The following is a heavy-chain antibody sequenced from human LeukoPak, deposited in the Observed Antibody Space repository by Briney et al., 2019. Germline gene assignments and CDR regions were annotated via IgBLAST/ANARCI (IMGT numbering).Heavy chain of an antibody. CDR2: IKSKTDGGTT. D-gene: IGHD3-16*02. J-gene: IGHJ3*02. Sequence: GGSLRLSCAASGFTFGNAWMSWVRQAPGKGLEWVGRIKSKTDGGTTDYAAPVKGRFTISRDDSKNTLYLQMNSLKTEDTAVYYCTSTFGGVIDAFDIWGQGTMVTVSS. CDR3: TSTFGGVIDAFDI. V-gene: IGHV3-15*01. CDR1: GFTFGNAW.